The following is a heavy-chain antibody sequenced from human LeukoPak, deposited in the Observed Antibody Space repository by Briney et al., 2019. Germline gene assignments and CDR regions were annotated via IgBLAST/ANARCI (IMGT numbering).Heavy chain of an antibody. Sequence: GESLKISCKGSGYSFTSYWIGWVRQMPGKGLEWMGIIYPGDSDTRYSPSFQGQVTISADKSISTAYLQWSSLKASDTAIYYCARHEYGSGSYYNGYFDYWGQGTLVTVSS. CDR1: GYSFTSYW. CDR3: ARHEYGSGSYYNGYFDY. CDR2: IYPGDSDT. V-gene: IGHV5-51*01. D-gene: IGHD3-10*01. J-gene: IGHJ4*02.